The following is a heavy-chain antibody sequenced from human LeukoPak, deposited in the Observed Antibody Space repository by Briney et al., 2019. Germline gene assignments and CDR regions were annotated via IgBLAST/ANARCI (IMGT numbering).Heavy chain of an antibody. CDR2: ISYTGST. J-gene: IGHJ4*02. Sequence: SETLSLTCAVSGYSITSGYYWAWLRQPPGKGLEWIGHISYTGSTNYNPSLKTRLTMSLDTSKNHFSLTLTSVTAADTALYYCARHVFSDGSPFDSWGQGSLVTVSS. D-gene: IGHD3-10*01. CDR3: ARHVFSDGSPFDS. V-gene: IGHV4-38-2*01. CDR1: GYSITSGYY.